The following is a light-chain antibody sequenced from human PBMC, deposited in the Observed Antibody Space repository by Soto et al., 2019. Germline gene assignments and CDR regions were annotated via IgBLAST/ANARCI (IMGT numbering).Light chain of an antibody. CDR2: DVS. V-gene: IGLV2-11*01. J-gene: IGLJ1*01. CDR3: CSYEGGYTHYV. CDR1: RSDVGAYNY. Sequence: QSALTQPPSVSGSPGQSVTISCTGTRSDVGAYNYVSWYQQHPGKAPKLMICDVSQRPSGVPDRFSGSKSGNTASLTISGLLDDDDADDYCCSYEGGYTHYVFGTGTKLTVL.